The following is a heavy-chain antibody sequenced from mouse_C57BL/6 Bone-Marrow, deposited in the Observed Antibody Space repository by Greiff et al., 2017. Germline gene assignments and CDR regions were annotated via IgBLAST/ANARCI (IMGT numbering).Heavy chain of an antibody. CDR1: GYTFTSYW. V-gene: IGHV1-55*01. J-gene: IGHJ3*01. CDR2: IYPGSGST. Sequence: QVQLQQPGAELVKPGASVSMSCKASGYTFTSYWITWVKRRPGQGLEWIGDIYPGSGSTNYNEKFKSKATLTVDTSSSTAYLQLSSLTSEDTAVYYCTDYDGSSGAYWGQGTLVTVSA. CDR3: TDYDGSSGAY. D-gene: IGHD1-1*01.